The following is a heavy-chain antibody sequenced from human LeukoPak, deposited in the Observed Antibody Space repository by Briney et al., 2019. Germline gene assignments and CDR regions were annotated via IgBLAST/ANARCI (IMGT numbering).Heavy chain of an antibody. J-gene: IGHJ4*02. CDR3: ARLGDGYYFIDY. CDR2: IYHSGST. D-gene: IGHD3-22*01. Sequence: SETLSLTCAVSGGSISSSNWWSWVRQPPGKGLEWIGKIYHSGSTSYNPSLKSRVTISVDTSKNQFSLKLSSVTAADTAVYYCARLGDGYYFIDYWGQGTLVTVSS. CDR1: GGSISSSNW. V-gene: IGHV4-4*02.